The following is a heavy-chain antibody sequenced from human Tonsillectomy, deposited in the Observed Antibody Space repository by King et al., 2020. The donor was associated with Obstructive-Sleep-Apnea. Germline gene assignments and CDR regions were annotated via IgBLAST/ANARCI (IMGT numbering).Heavy chain of an antibody. CDR3: ARNYARTISGARNWYFDL. J-gene: IGHJ2*01. Sequence: QLVQSGAEVKKPGASVKVSCKASGYTFTSYGISWVRQAPGQGLEWMGWISADNGNTNYAQNLQVSFTMTTDTSTSTAYMDLRSLRSDDTAVYYCARNYARTISGARNWYFDLWGRGTLVTVSS. CDR1: GYTFTSYG. D-gene: IGHD5-12*01. CDR2: ISADNGNT. V-gene: IGHV1-18*04.